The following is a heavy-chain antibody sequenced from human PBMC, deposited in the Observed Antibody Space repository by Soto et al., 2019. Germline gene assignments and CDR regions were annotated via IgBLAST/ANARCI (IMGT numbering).Heavy chain of an antibody. Sequence: GGSLRLSCAASGFTFSSYAMHWVRQAPGKGLEWVAVISYDGSNKYYADSVKGRFTISRDNSKNTLYLQMNSLRAEDTAVYYCARDSYCSSTSCWRRSAFDYWGQGTLVTVSS. CDR2: ISYDGSNK. V-gene: IGHV3-30*04. CDR1: GFTFSSYA. D-gene: IGHD2-2*01. CDR3: ARDSYCSSTSCWRRSAFDY. J-gene: IGHJ4*02.